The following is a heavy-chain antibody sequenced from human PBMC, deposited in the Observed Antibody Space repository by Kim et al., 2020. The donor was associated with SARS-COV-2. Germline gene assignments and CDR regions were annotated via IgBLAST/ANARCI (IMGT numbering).Heavy chain of an antibody. V-gene: IGHV4-59*08. D-gene: IGHD1-26*01. CDR2: T. J-gene: IGHJ4*02. CDR3: ARLIPWELPDY. Sequence: TNYNPSLKSRVTISVDTSKNQFSLKLSSVTAADTAVYYCARLIPWELPDYWGQGTLVTVSS.